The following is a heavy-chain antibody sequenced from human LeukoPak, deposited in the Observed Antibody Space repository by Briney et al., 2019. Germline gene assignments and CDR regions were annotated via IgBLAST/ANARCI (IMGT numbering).Heavy chain of an antibody. J-gene: IGHJ3*02. CDR2: IYSGGST. V-gene: IGHV3-53*01. CDR1: GFTVSSNY. Sequence: GGSLRLSCAASGFTVSSNYMSWVRQAPGKGLEWVSVIYSGGSTYYADSVKGRFTTSRDNSKNTLYLQMNSLRAEDTAVYYCARPTYCGGDCYPDAFDIWGQGTMVTVSS. CDR3: ARPTYCGGDCYPDAFDI. D-gene: IGHD2-21*02.